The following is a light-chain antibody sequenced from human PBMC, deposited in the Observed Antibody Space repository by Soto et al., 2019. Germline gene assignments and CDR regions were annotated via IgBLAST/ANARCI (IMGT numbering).Light chain of an antibody. CDR3: QQYNNWRT. CDR2: GAS. CDR1: QSVSSN. J-gene: IGKJ1*01. Sequence: EIVMTQSPATMSVSPGERATLSCRASQSVSSNLAWYQQKPGQAPRLLIYGASTRATGIPARFSGSGSGTEFTLTFISLQSEDFAVYYCQQYNNWRTFGQGTKV. V-gene: IGKV3-15*01.